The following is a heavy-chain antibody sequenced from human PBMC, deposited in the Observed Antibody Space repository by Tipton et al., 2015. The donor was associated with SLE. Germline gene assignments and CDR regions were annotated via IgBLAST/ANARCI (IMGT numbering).Heavy chain of an antibody. D-gene: IGHD4-23*01. Sequence: TLSLTCTVSSGSISRYYWNWIRQPPGKGLEWIGYIYYSGNTNYNPSLKSRVTISLDTSKNQFSLKLSSVTAADTAVYYCARGYGGKERAFDIWGQGTMVTVSS. CDR3: ARGYGGKERAFDI. V-gene: IGHV4-59*01. CDR2: IYYSGNT. J-gene: IGHJ3*02. CDR1: SGSISRYY.